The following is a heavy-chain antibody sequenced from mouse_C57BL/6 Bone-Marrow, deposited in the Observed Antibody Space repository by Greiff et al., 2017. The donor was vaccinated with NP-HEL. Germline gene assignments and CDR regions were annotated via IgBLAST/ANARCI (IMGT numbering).Heavy chain of an antibody. CDR2: IDPSDSET. V-gene: IGHV1-52*01. Sequence: QVQLQQPGAELVRPGSSVKLSCKASGYTFTSYWMHWVKQRPIQGLEWIGNIDPSDSETHYNQKFKDKATLTVDKSSSTAYMQLSSLTSEDSAVYYCARLDDHEDYFDYWGQGTTLTVSS. CDR1: GYTFTSYW. J-gene: IGHJ2*01. D-gene: IGHD2-4*01. CDR3: ARLDDHEDYFDY.